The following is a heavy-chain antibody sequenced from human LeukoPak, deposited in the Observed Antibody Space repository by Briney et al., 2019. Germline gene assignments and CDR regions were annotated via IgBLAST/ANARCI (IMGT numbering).Heavy chain of an antibody. V-gene: IGHV4-61*02. CDR3: ARRRRLKNPGGDAFDI. Sequence: SQTLSLTCTVSGGSLSSGSYYWSWIRQPAGKGLEWIGRIYTSGSTNYNPSLKSRVTMSIGTSKTQFSLKLDSVTAADTAVYYCARRRRLKNPGGDAFDIWGQGTVVTASS. D-gene: IGHD2/OR15-2a*01. J-gene: IGHJ3*02. CDR2: IYTSGST. CDR1: GGSLSSGSYY.